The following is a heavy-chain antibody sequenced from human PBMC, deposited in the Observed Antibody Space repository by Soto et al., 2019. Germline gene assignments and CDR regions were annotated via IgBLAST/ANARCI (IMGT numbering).Heavy chain of an antibody. D-gene: IGHD5-12*01. CDR2: INPSGGST. V-gene: IGHV1-46*03. J-gene: IGHJ4*02. CDR3: ARDSNIVATIAYFDY. Sequence: QGLEWMGIINPSGGSTSYAQKFQGRVTMTRDTSTSTVYMELSSLRSEDTAVYYCARDSNIVATIAYFDYWGQGTLVTVSS.